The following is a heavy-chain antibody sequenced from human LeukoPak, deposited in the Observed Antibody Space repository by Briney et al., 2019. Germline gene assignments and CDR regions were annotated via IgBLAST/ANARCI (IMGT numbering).Heavy chain of an antibody. D-gene: IGHD5-24*01. CDR1: QLTFSSAW. Sequence: PGGSLRLSCAASQLTFSSAWMTWVRQIPGKGPEWVGHIKSRTDGGTTDYAAPVKGRFTVSRDDSRNTVYLQMNSLKTEDSAVYFCATEFYSNGYNYWGRGTLVTVSS. V-gene: IGHV3-15*01. CDR3: ATEFYSNGYNY. J-gene: IGHJ4*02. CDR2: IKSRTDGGTT.